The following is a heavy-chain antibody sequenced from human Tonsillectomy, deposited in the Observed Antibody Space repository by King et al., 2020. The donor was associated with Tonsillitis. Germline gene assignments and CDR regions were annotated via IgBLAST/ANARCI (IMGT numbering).Heavy chain of an antibody. J-gene: IGHJ6*03. Sequence: VQLVESGAEVKKPGSSVKVSCKASGSTFSSYAFSWVRQAPGQGLEWMGGIIPLFGTTNYAQKFQGRVTISADASTSTAYMELSSLRSEDTAMYYCARTEDYYGSYYYYYMDVWGKGTTVTVSS. CDR2: IIPLFGTT. V-gene: IGHV1-69*01. D-gene: IGHD3-10*01. CDR1: GSTFSSYA. CDR3: ARTEDYYGSYYYYYMDV.